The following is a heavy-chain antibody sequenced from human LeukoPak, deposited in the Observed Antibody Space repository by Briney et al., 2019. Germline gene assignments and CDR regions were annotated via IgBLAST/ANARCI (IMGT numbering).Heavy chain of an antibody. Sequence: ASVKVSCKASGYTFTSYDINWVRQATGQGLEWMGWMNPNSGNTGYAQKFQGRVTMTRNTSIRTAYMELSSLRSEDTAVYYCARSPGTTIFGQVFIDRFDPWGQGTLVTVSS. CDR3: ARSPGTTIFGQVFIDRFDP. V-gene: IGHV1-8*01. J-gene: IGHJ5*02. CDR1: GYTFTSYD. CDR2: MNPNSGNT. D-gene: IGHD3-3*01.